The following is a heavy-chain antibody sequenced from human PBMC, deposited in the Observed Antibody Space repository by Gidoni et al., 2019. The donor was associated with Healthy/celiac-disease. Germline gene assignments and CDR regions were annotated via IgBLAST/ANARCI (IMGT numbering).Heavy chain of an antibody. CDR2: IYSNGKL. Sequence: QVQLQESGPGLVQSSETLSLTCIVSGGSMSSYYWTWIRQPPGKGLEWIGYIYSNGKLDYNPSLKSRITISVDTSRSQFSLKFNSVTAADTAVYYCARGRTYSYYWGQGTLDTVSS. D-gene: IGHD2-21*01. CDR3: ARGRTYSYY. CDR1: GGSMSSYY. J-gene: IGHJ4*02. V-gene: IGHV4-59*01.